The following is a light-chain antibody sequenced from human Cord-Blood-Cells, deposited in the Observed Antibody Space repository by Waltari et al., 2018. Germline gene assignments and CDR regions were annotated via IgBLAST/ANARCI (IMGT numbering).Light chain of an antibody. CDR1: QSISSY. CDR3: QQSYSTPLT. V-gene: IGKV1-39*01. Sequence: EIQMTQSPYSLSASVRDRVTITCRASQSISSYLNWYQQKPGKAPKLLIYAASSLQSGVPSRFSGSGSGTDFTLTISSLQPEDFATYYCQQSYSTPLTFGGGTKVEIK. CDR2: AAS. J-gene: IGKJ4*01.